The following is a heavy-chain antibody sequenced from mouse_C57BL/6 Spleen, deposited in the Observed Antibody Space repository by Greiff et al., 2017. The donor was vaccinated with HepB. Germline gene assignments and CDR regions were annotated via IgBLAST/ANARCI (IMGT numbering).Heavy chain of an antibody. Sequence: EVKLQESGPELVKPGASVKISCKASGYSLTGYYMNWVKQSPEKSLEWIGEINPSTGGTTYNQKFKAKATLTVDKSSSTAYMQLKSLTSEDSAVYYCAREGSNGDFDYWGQGTTLTVSS. V-gene: IGHV1-42*01. CDR1: GYSLTGYY. J-gene: IGHJ2*01. CDR2: INPSTGGT. CDR3: AREGSNGDFDY.